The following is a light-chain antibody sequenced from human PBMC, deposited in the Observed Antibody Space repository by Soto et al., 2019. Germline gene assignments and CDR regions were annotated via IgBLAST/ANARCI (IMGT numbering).Light chain of an antibody. CDR2: EGS. CDR1: SSDVGSYNL. Sequence: QDVLTQPASVSGYPGQAITISCTGTSSDVGSYNLVSWYQQHPGKAPKLMIYEGSKRPSGVSNRFSGSKSGNTASLTISGLQAEDEADYYCCSYAGSTPLYVFGTGTKVTV. V-gene: IGLV2-23*01. CDR3: CSYAGSTPLYV. J-gene: IGLJ1*01.